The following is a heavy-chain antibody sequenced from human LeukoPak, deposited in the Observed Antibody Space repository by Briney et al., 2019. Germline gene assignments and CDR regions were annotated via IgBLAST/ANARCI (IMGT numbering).Heavy chain of an antibody. CDR3: ARVGSSGYPIDY. D-gene: IGHD6-19*01. V-gene: IGHV3-11*01. CDR1: GFTFSDYY. CDR2: ISSSGSTI. Sequence: PGGCLRLSCAASGFTFSDYYMSWIRQAPGKGLEWVSYISSSGSTINYADSVKGRFTISRDSAKKSLFLQMNSLRAEDTAVYYCARVGSSGYPIDYWGQGTLVTVSS. J-gene: IGHJ4*02.